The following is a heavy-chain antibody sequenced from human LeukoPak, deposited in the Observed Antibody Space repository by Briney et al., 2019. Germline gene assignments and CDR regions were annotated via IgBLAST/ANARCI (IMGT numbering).Heavy chain of an antibody. D-gene: IGHD5-12*01. CDR2: INHNGNVN. J-gene: IGHJ4*02. CDR3: ASGSGYD. V-gene: IGHV3-7*03. Sequence: GGSLRLSCAASGFTFSSYWMNWARQAPGKGLEWVASINHNGNVNYYVDSVKGRFTISRDNAKNSLYLQMSNLRAEDTAVYFCASGSGYDWGQGTLDTVSS. CDR1: GFTFSSYW.